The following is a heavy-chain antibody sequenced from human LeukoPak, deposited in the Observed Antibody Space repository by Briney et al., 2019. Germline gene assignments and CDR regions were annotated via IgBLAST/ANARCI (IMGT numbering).Heavy chain of an antibody. CDR2: IYHSGST. D-gene: IGHD3-10*02. V-gene: IGHV4-38-2*02. Sequence: SETLSLTCTVSGYSISSGYYWGWIRQPPGKGLGWIGSIYHSGSTYYNPSLKSRVTISVDTSKNQFSLKLSSVTAADTAVYYCARGYYVGAFDIWGQGTMVTVSS. J-gene: IGHJ3*02. CDR1: GYSISSGYY. CDR3: ARGYYVGAFDI.